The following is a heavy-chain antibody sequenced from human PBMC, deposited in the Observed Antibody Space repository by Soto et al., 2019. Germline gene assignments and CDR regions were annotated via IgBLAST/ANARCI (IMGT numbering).Heavy chain of an antibody. D-gene: IGHD6-13*01. CDR3: ARDSGSSWYFGMDV. CDR1: GFTFSNYA. Sequence: QVQLVESGGGVVQPGRSLRLSCAASGFTFSNYAMHWVRQAPGKGLEWVAVISHDGYNKYYPDSVKGRFTISRDSSKNTLYLQMNSLRVEDTAVYSCARDSGSSWYFGMDVWGQGTTVTVSS. J-gene: IGHJ6*02. CDR2: ISHDGYNK. V-gene: IGHV3-30-3*01.